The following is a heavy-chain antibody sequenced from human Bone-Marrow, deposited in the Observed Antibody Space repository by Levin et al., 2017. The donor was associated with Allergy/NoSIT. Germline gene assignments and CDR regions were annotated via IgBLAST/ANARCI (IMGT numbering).Heavy chain of an antibody. V-gene: IGHV3-23*01. CDR1: GFSFGSYT. J-gene: IGHJ4*02. Sequence: GASVKVSCAASGFSFGSYTMTWVRQAPGKGLEWVSAISGSGGRTFYADSVRGRFTISRDNSKNTLYLQMNSLRAGDTAVYYCAKLGIIVAETDFWGQGTLVTVSS. CDR2: ISGSGGRT. D-gene: IGHD6-19*01. CDR3: AKLGIIVAETDF.